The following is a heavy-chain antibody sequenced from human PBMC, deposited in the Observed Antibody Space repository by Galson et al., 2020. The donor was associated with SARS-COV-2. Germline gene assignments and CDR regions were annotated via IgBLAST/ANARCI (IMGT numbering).Heavy chain of an antibody. V-gene: IGHV7-4-1*02. D-gene: IGHD2-21*01. CDR2: INTNTGNP. CDR3: ARDWVVIAPYYYYYYMDV. CDR1: GYTFTSYA. J-gene: IGHJ6*03. Sequence: ASVKVSCKASGYTFTSYAMNWVRQAPGQGLEWMGWINTNTGNPTYAQGFTGRFVFSLDTSVSTAYLQISSLKAEDTAEYYCARDWVVIAPYYYYYYMDVWGKGTTVTVSS.